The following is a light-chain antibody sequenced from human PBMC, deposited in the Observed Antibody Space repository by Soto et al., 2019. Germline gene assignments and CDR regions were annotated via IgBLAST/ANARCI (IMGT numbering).Light chain of an antibody. CDR3: SSYTSSSTLV. V-gene: IGLV2-14*01. CDR1: XXXVXGYNY. J-gene: IGLJ3*02. CDR2: EVS. Sequence: QSALTQPASVSRSPGQSIXXXXXXXXXXVXGYNYVSWFQHHPGKAPKLMIFEVSNRPSGVSNRFSGSKSGNTASLTISGLQAEDEADYYCSSYTSSSTLVFGGGTKLTVL.